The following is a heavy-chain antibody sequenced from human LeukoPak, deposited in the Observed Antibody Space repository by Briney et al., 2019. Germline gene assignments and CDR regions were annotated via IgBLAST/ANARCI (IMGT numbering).Heavy chain of an antibody. CDR1: GGSISSSSYY. CDR3: ARRDYCSSTSCYTAWFDP. V-gene: IGHV4-39*01. D-gene: IGHD2-2*02. J-gene: IGHJ5*02. CDR2: IYYSGST. Sequence: PSETLSLTCTVSGGSISSSSYYWGWIRQPPGKGLEWIGSIYYSGSTYYNPSLKSRVTISVDTSKNQFSLKLSSVTAADTAVYYCARRDYCSSTSCYTAWFDPWGQGTLVTVSS.